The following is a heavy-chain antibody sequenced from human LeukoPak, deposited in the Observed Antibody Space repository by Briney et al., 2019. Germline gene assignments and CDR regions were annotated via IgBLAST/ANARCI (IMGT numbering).Heavy chain of an antibody. CDR1: GDSVSSNNAA. J-gene: IGHJ4*02. D-gene: IGHD6-6*01. Sequence: SQTLSLTCAISGDSVSSNNAAWNWIRQSPSRGLEWLGRTYYKSKWYNDYAVSVKSRITINPDTSKNQFSLHLNSVTPEDTAIYYCARATLKYSSSPLDYWGQGTLVTVSS. CDR3: ARATLKYSSSPLDY. V-gene: IGHV6-1*01. CDR2: TYYKSKWYN.